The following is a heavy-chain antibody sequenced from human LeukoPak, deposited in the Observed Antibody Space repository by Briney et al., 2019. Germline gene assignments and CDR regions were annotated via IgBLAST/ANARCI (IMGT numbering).Heavy chain of an antibody. CDR3: ARRRGGWCPPDY. CDR1: GGSFSGYY. D-gene: IGHD5-24*01. V-gene: IGHV4-34*01. Sequence: SETLSLTCAVYGGSFSGYYWSWIRQPPGKGLEWIGEINHSGSTNYNPSLKSRVTISVDTSKNQFSLKLSSVTAADTAVYYCARRRGGWCPPDYWGQGTLVTVSS. CDR2: INHSGST. J-gene: IGHJ4*02.